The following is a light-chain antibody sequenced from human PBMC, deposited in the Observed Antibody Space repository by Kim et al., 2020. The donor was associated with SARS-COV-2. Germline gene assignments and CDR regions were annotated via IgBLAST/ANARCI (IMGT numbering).Light chain of an antibody. V-gene: IGKV3-20*01. J-gene: IGKJ2*01. Sequence: EIVLTQSPGTLSLSPGERATLSCRASQSVSSSYLAWYQQKPGKAPRLLIYGASSRATGIPDRFSGSGSGTDFTLTISRLEPEDFAVYYCQQYGSSPHTFGQGTKLEI. CDR2: GAS. CDR3: QQYGSSPHT. CDR1: QSVSSSY.